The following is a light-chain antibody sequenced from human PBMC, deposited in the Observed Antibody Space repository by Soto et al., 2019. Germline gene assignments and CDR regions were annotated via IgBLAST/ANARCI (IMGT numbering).Light chain of an antibody. CDR1: SSNIGAGYD. CDR2: GNS. V-gene: IGLV1-40*01. Sequence: QSVLTQPPSVSGATGQRVTISCTGSSSNIGAGYDVHWYQQLPGTAPKLLIYGNSNRPSGVPDRFSGSKSGTSASLAITGLQAEDEADYYYQSYDSILSGVVFGGATKRTVL. CDR3: QSYDSILSGVV. J-gene: IGLJ2*01.